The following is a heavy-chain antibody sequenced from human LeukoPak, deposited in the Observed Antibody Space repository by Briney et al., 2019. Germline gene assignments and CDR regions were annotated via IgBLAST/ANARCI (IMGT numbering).Heavy chain of an antibody. CDR1: GFTFNYHS. D-gene: IGHD3-22*01. CDR3: ARLLKYYYDSSGYGEDWYFGL. CDR2: ISRSGDTI. Sequence: GGSLRLSCAAYGFTFNYHSMNWVRQAPGKGLEWISYISRSGDTIYYADSVKGRFTISRDNANNSLYLQMNSLRDEDTAVYFCARLLKYYYDSSGYGEDWYFGLWGRGTLVTVSS. J-gene: IGHJ2*01. V-gene: IGHV3-48*02.